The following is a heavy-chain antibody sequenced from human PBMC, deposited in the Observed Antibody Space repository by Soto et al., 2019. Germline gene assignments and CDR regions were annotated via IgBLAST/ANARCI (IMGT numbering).Heavy chain of an antibody. Sequence: QLQLQESGPGLVKPSETLSLTCTVSGGSISSSSYYWGWIRQPPGKGLEWIGSIYYSGSTYYNPSLKSRVTISVDTSKNQFSLKLSSVTAADTAVYYCARNHIVVVPAANLYYYYYYGMDVWGQGTTVTVSS. CDR1: GGSISSSSYY. D-gene: IGHD2-2*01. CDR2: IYYSGST. J-gene: IGHJ6*02. V-gene: IGHV4-39*01. CDR3: ARNHIVVVPAANLYYYYYYGMDV.